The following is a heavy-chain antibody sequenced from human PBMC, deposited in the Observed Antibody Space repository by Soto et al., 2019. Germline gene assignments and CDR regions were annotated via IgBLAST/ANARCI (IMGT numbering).Heavy chain of an antibody. CDR2: IYYTGNT. D-gene: IGHD6-19*01. CDR1: GDSVSSSSYY. CDR3: ATRGPTSGWSFAY. J-gene: IGHJ4*02. Sequence: QLQLQESGPRLAKPSETLSLTCSVSGDSVSSSSYYWAWLRQAPGKGLEWIANIYYTGNTHYNPSLQSRVTISIDTSKNQFSLKLGSVTAADTAVYYCATRGPTSGWSFAYWGQGTLVTVSS. V-gene: IGHV4-39*01.